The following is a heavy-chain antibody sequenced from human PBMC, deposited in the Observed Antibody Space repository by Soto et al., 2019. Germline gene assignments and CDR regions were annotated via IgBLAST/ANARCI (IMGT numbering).Heavy chain of an antibody. Sequence: SETLSLTCTVSGASITGSFFWSWIRQPAGKGLEWIGRFSLSGTTNYNPSLRSRVTMSADVSKNQFSLRLTSVTAADAALYYCARGMTPPGAPAWYYFDSWGQGTLVTVS. CDR2: FSLSGTT. CDR3: ARGMTPPGAPAWYYFDS. J-gene: IGHJ4*02. D-gene: IGHD2-8*02. CDR1: GASITGSFF. V-gene: IGHV4-4*07.